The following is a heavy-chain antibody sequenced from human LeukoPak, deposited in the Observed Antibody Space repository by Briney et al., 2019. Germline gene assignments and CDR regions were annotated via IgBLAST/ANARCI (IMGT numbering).Heavy chain of an antibody. Sequence: GALRLSCAASGFTFSSHVMHWVRQAPGKGLEYVSAITGDGGDTFYANSVKGRFTISRDNSKNTLYLQMGSLVTEDMAVYYCAKDSAAGARSFDIWGQGTMVTVSS. CDR2: ITGDGGDT. V-gene: IGHV3-64*01. CDR1: GFTFSSHV. J-gene: IGHJ3*02. D-gene: IGHD3-10*01. CDR3: AKDSAAGARSFDI.